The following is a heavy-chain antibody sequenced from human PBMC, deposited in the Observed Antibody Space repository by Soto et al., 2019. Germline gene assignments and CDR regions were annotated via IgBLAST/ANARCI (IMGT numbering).Heavy chain of an antibody. CDR2: IIPMYGPA. CDR3: ASVTSMVRGVIDNWFDP. J-gene: IGHJ5*02. Sequence: QVPLVQSGAEVKKPGSSVTVSCKASGGTFSSYAIHWVRQAPGQGLEWMGGIIPMYGPAKYAQRFQGRVTITADESTTTVYMERTSLTSQDTAVYYCASVTSMVRGVIDNWFDPWGHGTLVTVSS. CDR1: GGTFSSYA. D-gene: IGHD3-10*01. V-gene: IGHV1-69*01.